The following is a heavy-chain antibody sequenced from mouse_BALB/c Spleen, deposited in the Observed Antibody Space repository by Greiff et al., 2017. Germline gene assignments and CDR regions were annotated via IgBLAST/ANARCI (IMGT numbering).Heavy chain of an antibody. Sequence: EVKLMESGGGLVQPGGSMKLSCVASGFTFSNYWMNWVRQSPEKGLEWVAEIRLKSNNYATHYAESVKGRFTISRDDSKSSVYMQMNNLRAEDTGIYYCTSEGYPRYYAMDYWGQGTSVTVSS. CDR3: TSEGYPRYYAMDY. J-gene: IGHJ4*01. V-gene: IGHV6-6*02. CDR1: GFTFSNYW. CDR2: IRLKSNNYAT. D-gene: IGHD2-3*01.